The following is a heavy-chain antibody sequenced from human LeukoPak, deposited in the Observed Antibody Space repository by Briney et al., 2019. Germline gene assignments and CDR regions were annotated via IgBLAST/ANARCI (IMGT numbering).Heavy chain of an antibody. Sequence: GGSLRLSCAASGFRFTNYWMSWVRQAPGKGLEWVAVISYDESNKYYADSVKGRFTISRDNSKNTLYLQMNSLRAEDTAVYYCAKDEVSCGSCYLSWGQGTLVTVSS. D-gene: IGHD2-15*01. J-gene: IGHJ4*02. CDR2: ISYDESNK. V-gene: IGHV3-30*18. CDR1: GFRFTNYW. CDR3: AKDEVSCGSCYLS.